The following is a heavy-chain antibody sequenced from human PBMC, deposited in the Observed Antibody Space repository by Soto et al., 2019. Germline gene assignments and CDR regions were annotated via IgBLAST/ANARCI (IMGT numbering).Heavy chain of an antibody. D-gene: IGHD3-3*01. Sequence: EVQLLESGGDIVRPGGSLRLSCAGSGFAFNMYAISWIRQVPGKGLEWVSVITGSGVNTNYADSVKGRFTISRDNSKNMVYLQMNSLRAEDTGLYYCAKVAETIRPWDHWGQGTLVTVSS. J-gene: IGHJ4*02. CDR2: ITGSGVNT. CDR1: GFAFNMYA. CDR3: AKVAETIRPWDH. V-gene: IGHV3-23*01.